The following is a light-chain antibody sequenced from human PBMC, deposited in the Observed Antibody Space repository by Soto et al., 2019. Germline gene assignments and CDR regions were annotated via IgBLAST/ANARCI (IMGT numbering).Light chain of an antibody. Sequence: DIVMTQSPLSLPVTPGEPASISCRSSQSLLQSDGYNYLDWYLQKPGQSPQLLISWGSNRASGVPDRCSGSGSGTDFTLKISKVEAEDVGVFYCMQALQAPLTVGQGTRLEIK. CDR1: QSLLQSDGYNY. J-gene: IGKJ5*01. V-gene: IGKV2-28*01. CDR3: MQALQAPLT. CDR2: WGS.